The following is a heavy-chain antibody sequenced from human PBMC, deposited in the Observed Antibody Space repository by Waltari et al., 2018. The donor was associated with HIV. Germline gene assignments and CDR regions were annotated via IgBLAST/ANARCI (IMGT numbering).Heavy chain of an antibody. CDR3: VRGGGSWLYDMFYYQGLDV. CDR2: ISAYDGNK. Sequence: VQLVQSGPEMRKPGASVKISCRASGFTFPNYVFSWVRQAPGQGLEGLGWISAYDGNKDSAQKFKSRITLTTDTSTTTAYLEVRSLRSDDTAIYYCVRGGGSWLYDMFYYQGLDVWGQGTTVIVSS. D-gene: IGHD3-10*01. V-gene: IGHV1-18*01. CDR1: GFTFPNYV. J-gene: IGHJ6*02.